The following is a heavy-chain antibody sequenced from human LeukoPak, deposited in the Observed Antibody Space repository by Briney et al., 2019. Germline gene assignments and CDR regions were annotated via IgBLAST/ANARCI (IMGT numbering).Heavy chain of an antibody. CDR2: IYYSGRT. J-gene: IGHJ4*02. Sequence: SETLSLTCTVSGGSISSGDYYWSWIRQPPGKGLEWIGYIYYSGRTYNPSLKSRVTISLDTSKNQFSLKLSSVTAADTAVYYCGKGIGAAGDFEYWGQGSLVTVSS. D-gene: IGHD6-13*01. CDR3: GKGIGAAGDFEY. CDR1: GGSISSGDYY. V-gene: IGHV4-30-4*01.